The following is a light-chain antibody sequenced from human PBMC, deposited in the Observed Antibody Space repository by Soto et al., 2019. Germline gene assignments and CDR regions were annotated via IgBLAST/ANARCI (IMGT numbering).Light chain of an antibody. V-gene: IGKV2-30*01. CDR1: QSLAYSDGNTY. J-gene: IGKJ2*01. CDR3: MQGTHWPPYT. Sequence: DVVMTQSPLSLPVTLGQPASISCRSSQSLAYSDGNTYLNWFQQRPGQSPRRLIYKVSNRDSGVPDRFRGRGSGTDFTLKISRVEAEDVGIYYCMQGTHWPPYTLGQGTKLEIK. CDR2: KVS.